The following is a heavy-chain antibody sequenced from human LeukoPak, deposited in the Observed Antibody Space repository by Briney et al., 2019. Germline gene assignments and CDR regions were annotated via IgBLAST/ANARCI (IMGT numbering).Heavy chain of an antibody. D-gene: IGHD2-2*01. Sequence: RTGGSLRLSCAASGFTFDDYAMHWIRQAPGKGLEWVSGISWNSGSIGYADSVKGRFTISRDNAKNSLYLQMNSLRAEDTALYYCATHGASDDAFDIWGQGTMVTVSS. CDR3: ATHGASDDAFDI. J-gene: IGHJ3*02. CDR2: ISWNSGSI. CDR1: GFTFDDYA. V-gene: IGHV3-9*01.